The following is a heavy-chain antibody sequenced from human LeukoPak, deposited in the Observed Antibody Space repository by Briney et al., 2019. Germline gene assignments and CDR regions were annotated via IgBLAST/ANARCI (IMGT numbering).Heavy chain of an antibody. CDR1: GFTFSSYA. V-gene: IGHV3-30*04. D-gene: IGHD1-26*01. CDR2: ISYDGSNK. Sequence: GGSLRLSCAASGFTFSSYAMHWVRQAPGKGLEWVAVISYDGSNKYYADSVKGRFTISRDNSKNTLYLQMNSLRAEDTAVYYCAKGPEWELSFGYFDYWGQGTLVTVSS. J-gene: IGHJ4*02. CDR3: AKGPEWELSFGYFDY.